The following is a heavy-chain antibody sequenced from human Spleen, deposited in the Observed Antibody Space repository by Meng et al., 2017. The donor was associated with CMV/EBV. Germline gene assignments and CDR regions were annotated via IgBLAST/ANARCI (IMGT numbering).Heavy chain of an antibody. CDR1: GYTFTSYY. V-gene: IGHV1-46*01. CDR3: STLGATSG. Sequence: ASVKVSCKASGYTFTSYYMHWVRQAPGQGLEWMGIINPSGGSTSYAQKFQGRVTITTDESTSTAYMELSSLRSEDTAVYYCSTLGATSGWGQGTMVTVSS. CDR2: INPSGGST. J-gene: IGHJ3*01. D-gene: IGHD1-26*01.